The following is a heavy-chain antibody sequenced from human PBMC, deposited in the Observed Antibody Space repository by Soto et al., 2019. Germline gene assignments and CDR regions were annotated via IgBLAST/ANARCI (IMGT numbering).Heavy chain of an antibody. V-gene: IGHV3-23*01. CDR2: ISGSGGST. CDR1: GFTFSSDA. J-gene: IGHJ3*02. CDR3: AKDSRYYYDSSRSDSDI. D-gene: IGHD3-22*01. Sequence: THFCAASGFTFSSDAMRWVRQSPGKGLELVSAISGSGGSTYYADSVKGRFTISRDNYKNTLYLQMNSLRDEDTAVYYCAKDSRYYYDSSRSDSDIWRHGKTVTVSS.